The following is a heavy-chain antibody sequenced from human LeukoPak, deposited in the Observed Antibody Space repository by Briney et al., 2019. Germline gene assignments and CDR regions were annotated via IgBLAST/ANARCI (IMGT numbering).Heavy chain of an antibody. CDR3: ARDLGGYSSGWSFDY. D-gene: IGHD6-19*01. J-gene: IGHJ4*02. CDR2: FDPEDGET. Sequence: ASVKVSCKVSGYTLTELSMHWVRQAPGKGLERMGGFDPEDGETIYAQKFQGRVTMTEDTSTDTAYMELSSLRSEDTAVYYCARDLGGYSSGWSFDYWGQGTLVTVSS. V-gene: IGHV1-24*01. CDR1: GYTLTELS.